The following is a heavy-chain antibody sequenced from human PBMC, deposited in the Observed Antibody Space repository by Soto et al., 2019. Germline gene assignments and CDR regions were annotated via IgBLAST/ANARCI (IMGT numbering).Heavy chain of an antibody. CDR1: GFTFNNFG. V-gene: IGHV3-30*18. Sequence: QVQLVESGGGVVQPGRSLRLSCAASGFTFNNFGMHWVRQAPGKGLEWVAVISSDGSDEYYADPVKGRFTISRDDSKNTLYLQMNSLRPDVTALYYCAKVPYFCLCGSRPKADYWSQGTLVTVSS. CDR3: AKVPYFCLCGSRPKADY. CDR2: ISSDGSDE. D-gene: IGHD2-15*01. J-gene: IGHJ4*02.